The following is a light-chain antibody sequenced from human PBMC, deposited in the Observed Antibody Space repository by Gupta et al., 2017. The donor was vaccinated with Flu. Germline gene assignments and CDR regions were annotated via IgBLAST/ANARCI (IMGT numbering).Light chain of an antibody. CDR3: QQEGSSPRT. V-gene: IGKV3D-20*01. CDR2: DAS. Sequence: ATLLLSPGERATLSCGASQSVRSSYLAWYQQKPGRAPRLLIYDASSRATGIPDRFSGSGSGTDFTLTISRLEPEDFAVYYCQQEGSSPRTFGQGTKVEIK. CDR1: QSVRSSY. J-gene: IGKJ1*01.